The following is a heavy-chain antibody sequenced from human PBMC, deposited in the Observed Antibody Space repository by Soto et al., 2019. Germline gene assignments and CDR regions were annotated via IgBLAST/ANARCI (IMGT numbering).Heavy chain of an antibody. CDR3: ARGLILWYGELSRRGDQYYYMDV. V-gene: IGHV4-34*01. D-gene: IGHD3-10*01. CDR2: INDSGST. Sequence: QVQLQQWGAGLLKPSETLSLTCGVYGGSFSGYYWSWIRQPPGKGLEWIGEINDSGSTKYNSALKSRVTISVDTSKKQFSLQLISVTAADMAVYYCARGLILWYGELSRRGDQYYYMDVWGQGTTVTVSS. CDR1: GGSFSGYY. J-gene: IGHJ6*03.